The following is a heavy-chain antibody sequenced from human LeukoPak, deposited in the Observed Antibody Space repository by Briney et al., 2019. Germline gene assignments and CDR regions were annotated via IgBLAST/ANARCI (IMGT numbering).Heavy chain of an antibody. V-gene: IGHV3-30*04. CDR2: ISYDGSHK. CDR3: ARDALTVTTGFNWFDP. J-gene: IGHJ5*02. CDR1: GFSFSTYA. Sequence: PGGSLRLSCVASGFSFSTYAMDWVRQAPGKGLEWVAVISYDGSHKYYGESVKGRFTISRDNSKDTIYLQMNNLRVEDTAVYYCARDALTVTTGFNWFDPWGQGTPVTVSS. D-gene: IGHD4-11*01.